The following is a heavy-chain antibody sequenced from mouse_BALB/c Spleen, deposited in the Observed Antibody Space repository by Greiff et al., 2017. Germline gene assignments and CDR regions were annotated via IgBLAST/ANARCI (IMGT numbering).Heavy chain of an antibody. CDR1: GFTFSSFG. CDR3: ARSVTTATFAY. CDR2: ISSGSSTI. D-gene: IGHD1-2*01. J-gene: IGHJ3*01. V-gene: IGHV5-17*02. Sequence: EVQLVESGGGLVQPGGSRKLSCAASGFTFSSFGMHWVRQAPEKGLEWVAYISSGSSTIYYADTVKGRFTISRDNPKNTLFLQMTSLRSEDTAMYYCARSVTTATFAYWGQGTLVTVSA.